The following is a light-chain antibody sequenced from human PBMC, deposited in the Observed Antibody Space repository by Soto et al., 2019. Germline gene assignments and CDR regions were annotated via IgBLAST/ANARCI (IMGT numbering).Light chain of an antibody. Sequence: IVLTQSPGTLSLSPGEGASLSCTASQSVYNNYLAWYQHKPGRSPRLLIYGASTRAAGIPDRFSGSGSGTDFTLTITRLDPEDFAIYYCQQYGSSVYTFGQGTK. J-gene: IGKJ2*01. CDR1: QSVYNNY. CDR3: QQYGSSVYT. V-gene: IGKV3-20*01. CDR2: GAS.